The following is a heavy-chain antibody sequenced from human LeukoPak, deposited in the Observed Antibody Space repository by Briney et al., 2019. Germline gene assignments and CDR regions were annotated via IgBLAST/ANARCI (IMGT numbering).Heavy chain of an antibody. J-gene: IGHJ4*02. D-gene: IGHD6-13*01. CDR1: GFTFSSYA. CDR3: ANGGPIRAAAGTGFRY. CDR2: ISSNGGNI. Sequence: GGSLRLSCAASGFTFSSYAMHWVRQAPGKGLEYVSVISSNGGNIYYANSVKGRFTISRDNSKNTLYLQMGSLRPEDMAVYYCANGGPIRAAAGTGFRYWGQGTLVTVSS. V-gene: IGHV3-64*01.